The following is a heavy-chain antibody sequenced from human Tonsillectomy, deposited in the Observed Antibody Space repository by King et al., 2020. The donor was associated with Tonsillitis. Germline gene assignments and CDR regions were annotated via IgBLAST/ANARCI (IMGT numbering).Heavy chain of an antibody. J-gene: IGHJ4*02. V-gene: IGHV3-23*04. CDR2: IIASGDNT. D-gene: IGHD3-9*01. CDR1: GFTFSRYA. Sequence: VQLVESGGGLVQPGGSLRLSCAASGFTFSRYAMSWVRQAPGKGLEWVSGIIASGDNTYHADSVKGRLTVSRDNSKNTLYLQMNGLRAEDPAVYYCAKDTLYFGAGNFDYWGQGTLVTVSS. CDR3: AKDTLYFGAGNFDY.